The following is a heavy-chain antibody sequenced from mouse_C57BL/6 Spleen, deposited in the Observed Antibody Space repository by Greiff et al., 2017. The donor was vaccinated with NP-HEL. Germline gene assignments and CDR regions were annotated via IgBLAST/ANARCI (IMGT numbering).Heavy chain of an antibody. CDR3: ARSRYYGSSSPFAY. CDR2: INPNNGGT. CDR1: GYTFTDYN. Sequence: EVQLQQSGPELVKPGASVKMSCKASGYTFTDYNMHWVKQSHGKSLEWIGYINPNNGGTSYNQKFKGKATLTVNKSSSTAYMELCSLTSEDSAVYYCARSRYYGSSSPFAYWGQGTLVTVSA. J-gene: IGHJ3*01. V-gene: IGHV1-22*01. D-gene: IGHD1-1*01.